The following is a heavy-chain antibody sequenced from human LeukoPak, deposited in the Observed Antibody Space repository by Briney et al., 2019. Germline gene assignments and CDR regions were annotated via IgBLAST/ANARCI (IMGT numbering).Heavy chain of an antibody. CDR2: FDPEDGET. CDR3: ARTLGSVRRFLSYYFGY. J-gene: IGHJ4*02. Sequence: ASVKVSCKVSGYTLTELSMHWVRQAPGKGLEWMGGFDPEDGETIYAQKFQGRVTMTEDTSTDTAYMELSSLRSEDTAVYYCARTLGSVRRFLSYYFGYWGQGTLVTVSS. V-gene: IGHV1-24*01. D-gene: IGHD3-3*01. CDR1: GYTLTELS.